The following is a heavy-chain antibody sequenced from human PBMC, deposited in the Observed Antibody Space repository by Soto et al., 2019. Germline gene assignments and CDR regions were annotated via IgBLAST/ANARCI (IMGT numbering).Heavy chain of an antibody. J-gene: IGHJ3*02. Sequence: TSETLSLTCSVSGDSISNYYWNWFRQPPGKGLEWIGYIDYSGSTKYNPSLKSRVTISVDTSKNQFSLRLSSVTAADTAVYYCARRKAEEYCSPTSSCLLVFDIWGQGTMVTVSS. V-gene: IGHV4-59*08. CDR1: GDSISNYY. CDR3: ARRKAEEYCSPTSSCLLVFDI. D-gene: IGHD2-2*01. CDR2: IDYSGST.